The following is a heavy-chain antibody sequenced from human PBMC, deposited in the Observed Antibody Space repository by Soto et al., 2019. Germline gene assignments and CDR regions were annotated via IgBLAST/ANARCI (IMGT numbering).Heavy chain of an antibody. Sequence: EVQLVESGGGLVKPGGSLRLSCAASGFTFSSYSMKWVRQAPGKGLEWVSSISSSSSYIYYADSVKGRFTISRDNAKNSLYLQMNSLRAEDTAVYYCARRTRGSGPNWFDPWGQGTLVTVSS. CDR2: ISSSSSYI. CDR3: ARRTRGSGPNWFDP. D-gene: IGHD3-10*01. J-gene: IGHJ5*02. CDR1: GFTFSSYS. V-gene: IGHV3-21*01.